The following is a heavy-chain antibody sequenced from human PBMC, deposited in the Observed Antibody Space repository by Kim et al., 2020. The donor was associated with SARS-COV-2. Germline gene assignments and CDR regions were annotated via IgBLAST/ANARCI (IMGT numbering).Heavy chain of an antibody. Sequence: GGSLRLSCATSGFNFSTSALSWVRHTPGAGLEWVSGISPRGANKDYPDSVKGRFTISRDNSRNTLFLQMNSLRAEDTAVYYCAKDRQYLWFGEVWGQGT. CDR2: ISPRGANK. D-gene: IGHD3-10*01. V-gene: IGHV3-23*01. J-gene: IGHJ4*02. CDR3: AKDRQYLWFGEV. CDR1: GFNFSTSA.